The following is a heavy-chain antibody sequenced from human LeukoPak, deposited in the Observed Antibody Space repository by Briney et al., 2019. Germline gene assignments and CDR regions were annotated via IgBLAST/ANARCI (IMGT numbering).Heavy chain of an antibody. CDR2: ISGNGGST. V-gene: IGHV3-23*01. CDR1: GFTFSSYA. D-gene: IGHD3-22*01. J-gene: IGHJ3*02. CDR3: AKRTYYYDSSGYYYVGAFDI. Sequence: GGSLRLSCAASGFTFSSYAMSWVRQAPGKGLEWVSAISGNGGSTYYADSVKGRFTISRDNSKNTLYLQMNSLRAEDTAVYYCAKRTYYYDSSGYYYVGAFDIWGQGTMVTVSS.